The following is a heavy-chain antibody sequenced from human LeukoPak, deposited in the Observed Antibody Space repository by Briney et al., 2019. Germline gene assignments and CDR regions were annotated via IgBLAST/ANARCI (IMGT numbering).Heavy chain of an antibody. CDR1: GFTFSNSG. CDR3: APDDLTDGYKGY. V-gene: IGHV3-30*02. D-gene: IGHD5-24*01. J-gene: IGHJ4*02. Sequence: PGGSLRLSCAASGFTFSNSGMHWVRQAPGKGLEWVAFMLFDGSLTYHADSVKGRFTIFRDNSKNTLYLQMNTLRAEDTAVYYCAPDDLTDGYKGYWGQGTLVTVSS. CDR2: MLFDGSLT.